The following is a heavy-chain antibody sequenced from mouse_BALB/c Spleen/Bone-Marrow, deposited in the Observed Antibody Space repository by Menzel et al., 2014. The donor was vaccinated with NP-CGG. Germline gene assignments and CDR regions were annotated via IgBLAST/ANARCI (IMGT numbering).Heavy chain of an antibody. CDR3: ARRGNWDGRAAMDY. CDR1: GFTFSSYG. D-gene: IGHD4-1*01. J-gene: IGHJ4*01. Sequence: EVQLQESGGDLVKPGGSLKLSCAASGFTFSSYGMSWVRQTPDKRLEWVATINSGGVNTYYIDSVKGRFTISRENAKNTLYLQMSSLKSEDTAMYHCARRGNWDGRAAMDYWGQGTSVTVSS. V-gene: IGHV5-6*01. CDR2: INSGGVNT.